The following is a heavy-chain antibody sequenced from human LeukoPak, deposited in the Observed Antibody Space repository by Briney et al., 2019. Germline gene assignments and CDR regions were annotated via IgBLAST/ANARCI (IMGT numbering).Heavy chain of an antibody. Sequence: GASVKVSCKASGGTFSSYAISWVRQAPGQGLEWMGGIIPIFGTANYAQKFQGRVTITADKSTNTAYMELSSLRSEDTAVYYCARDKGVKQWLGNYYYMDVWGKGTTVTVSS. CDR3: ARDKGVKQWLGNYYYMDV. J-gene: IGHJ6*03. V-gene: IGHV1-69*06. CDR1: GGTFSSYA. D-gene: IGHD6-19*01. CDR2: IIPIFGTA.